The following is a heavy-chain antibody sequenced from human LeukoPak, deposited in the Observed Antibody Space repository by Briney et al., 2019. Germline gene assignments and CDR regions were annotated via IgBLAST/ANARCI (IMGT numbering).Heavy chain of an antibody. V-gene: IGHV4-38-2*02. CDR1: GYSISSGYY. J-gene: IGHJ4*02. CDR3: ASVSPAADY. Sequence: SETLSLTCSASGYSISSGYYWAWVRQFPGKGLEWIGSINHSWTTYYNPSFKSRATISVDTSKNQYSLRVSSVTAADTAVYYCASVSPAADYWGQGTLVTVSS. CDR2: INHSWTT.